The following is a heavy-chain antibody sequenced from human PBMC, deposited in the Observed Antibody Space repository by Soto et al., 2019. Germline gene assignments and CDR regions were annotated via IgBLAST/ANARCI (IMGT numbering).Heavy chain of an antibody. CDR3: GRGRSGQLVVFY. V-gene: IGHV1-2*02. CDR2: IGPASGDT. CDR1: GYTFTGHY. J-gene: IGHJ4*02. D-gene: IGHD3-10*01. Sequence: ASVKVSCKASGYTFTGHYIHWVRQAPGQGPEWMGEIGPASGDTRYAQKFQGRVTMTRDTSITTVYMELDDLSPDDTAVYYCGRGRSGQLVVFYWGQGTPVTVSS.